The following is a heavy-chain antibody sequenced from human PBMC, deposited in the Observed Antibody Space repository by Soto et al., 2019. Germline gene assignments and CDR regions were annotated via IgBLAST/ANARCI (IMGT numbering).Heavy chain of an antibody. Sequence: QVQLVESGGGVVQPGRSLRLSCVGSGFSFSSYDMNWVRQAPGTGLEWVALMSYDGSKKYYGDSVRGRVTISRDNSKNTLYLQMDHLRPEDTAIYYCAKDLKAGSRWSLGGVEHCMDVWGRGTTVSVSS. D-gene: IGHD3-16*01. V-gene: IGHV3-30*18. CDR3: AKDLKAGSRWSLGGVEHCMDV. CDR1: GFSFSSYD. J-gene: IGHJ6*03. CDR2: MSYDGSKK.